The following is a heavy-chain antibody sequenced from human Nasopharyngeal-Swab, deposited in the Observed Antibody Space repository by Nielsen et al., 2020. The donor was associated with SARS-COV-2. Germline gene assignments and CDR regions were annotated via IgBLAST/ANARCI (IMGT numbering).Heavy chain of an antibody. V-gene: IGHV3-66*02. D-gene: IGHD2-2*01. J-gene: IGHJ4*02. CDR1: GFTVSSNY. Sequence: GASLKISCAASGFTVSSNYMSWVRQAPGKGLEWVSVIYSGGSTYYADSVKGRFTISRDNSKNTLYLQMNSLRAEDTAVYYCARDLVVVPAAPGATDYWGQGTLVTVSS. CDR3: ARDLVVVPAAPGATDY. CDR2: IYSGGST.